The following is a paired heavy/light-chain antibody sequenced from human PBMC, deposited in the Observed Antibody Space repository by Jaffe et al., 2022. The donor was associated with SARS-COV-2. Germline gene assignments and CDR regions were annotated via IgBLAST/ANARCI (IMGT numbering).Light chain of an antibody. J-gene: IGLJ2*01. CDR1: SSDIGGYNY. CDR2: DVS. Sequence: QSALTQPASVSGSPGQSITISCTGTSSDIGGYNYVSWYQQHPGKAPKLIIYDVSFRPSGVSNRFSGSKSGNTASLTISGLQTEDEADYYCCSYTSSSTLVLFGGGTKLTVL. V-gene: IGLV2-14*03. CDR3: CSYTSSSTLVL.
Heavy chain of an antibody. D-gene: IGHD6-19*01. CDR2: TYSRSKWYN. CDR3: ARGRYSSGWNFDY. CDR1: GDGVSSNSAA. V-gene: IGHV6-1*01. J-gene: IGHJ4*02. Sequence: QVQLQQSGPGLVKPSQTLSLTCAISGDGVSSNSAAWNWIRQSPSRGLEWLGRTYSRSKWYNDYAVSVKGRITINPDTSKNQFSLKLNSVIPEDTAVYYCARGRYSSGWNFDYWGQGILVTVSS.